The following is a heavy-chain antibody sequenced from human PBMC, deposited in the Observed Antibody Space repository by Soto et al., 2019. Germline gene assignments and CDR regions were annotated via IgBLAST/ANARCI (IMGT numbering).Heavy chain of an antibody. CDR1: SGPVSRSTYT. D-gene: IGHD2-2*01. Sequence: PSETPSLTCTGSSGPVSRSTYTGGWIRQPPGKGLEWIGSIYYSGSTYYNPSLNSRVTVSVDTSKNQFSLKVTSVTAADTAVYYCARLHGYCISSSCHGHYAMDVWGQGTTVTVSS. CDR2: IYYSGST. V-gene: IGHV4-39*01. J-gene: IGHJ6*02. CDR3: ARLHGYCISSSCHGHYAMDV.